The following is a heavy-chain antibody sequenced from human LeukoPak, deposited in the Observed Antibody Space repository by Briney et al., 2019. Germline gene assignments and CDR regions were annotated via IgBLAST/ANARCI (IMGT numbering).Heavy chain of an antibody. V-gene: IGHV3-21*01. J-gene: IGHJ4*02. D-gene: IGHD5-24*01. CDR2: ISSSSSSI. Sequence: PGGSLRLSCAASGFTFSSYSMNWVRQAPGKGLECVSSISSSSSSIYYADSVKGRFTISRDNAKNSLYLQMNSLRAEDTAVYYCARDRGWLQAGGPYYFDYWGQGTLVTVSS. CDR3: ARDRGWLQAGGPYYFDY. CDR1: GFTFSSYS.